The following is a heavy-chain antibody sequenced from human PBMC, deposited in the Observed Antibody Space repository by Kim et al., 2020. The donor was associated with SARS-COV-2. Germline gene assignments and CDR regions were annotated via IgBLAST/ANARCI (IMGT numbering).Heavy chain of an antibody. Sequence: YSPSFQGQVTISADKSISTAYLQWSSLKASDTAMYYCARTFGGNYLNWFDPWGQGTLVTVSS. V-gene: IGHV5-51*01. J-gene: IGHJ5*02. CDR3: ARTFGGNYLNWFDP. D-gene: IGHD1-26*01.